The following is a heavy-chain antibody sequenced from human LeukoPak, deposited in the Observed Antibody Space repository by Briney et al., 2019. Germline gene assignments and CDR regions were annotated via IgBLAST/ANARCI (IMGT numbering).Heavy chain of an antibody. CDR2: INPNSGGT. Sequence: ASVKVSCKASGYTFTGYYMHWVRQAPGQGLEWMGWINPNSGGTNYAQKFQGRVTMTRDTSISTAYMELSRLRSDDTAVYYCARDRYTAMVSDYWGQGTLVTVSS. CDR1: GYTFTGYY. J-gene: IGHJ4*02. CDR3: ARDRYTAMVSDY. D-gene: IGHD5-18*01. V-gene: IGHV1-2*02.